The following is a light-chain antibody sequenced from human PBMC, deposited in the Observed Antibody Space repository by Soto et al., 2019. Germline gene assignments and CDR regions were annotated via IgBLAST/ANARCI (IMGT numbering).Light chain of an antibody. CDR2: GAS. V-gene: IGKV3-20*01. Sequence: ASQSVGNTLAWYQQKPGQTPGLLIYGASSRATGIPDRFSGSGSGTDFTLTISSLEPEDFAVYYCQQYGSSPRAFGQGTKVDNK. J-gene: IGKJ1*01. CDR3: QQYGSSPRA. CDR1: QSVGNT.